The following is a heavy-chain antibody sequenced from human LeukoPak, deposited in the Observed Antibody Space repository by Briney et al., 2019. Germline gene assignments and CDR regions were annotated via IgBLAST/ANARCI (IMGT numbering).Heavy chain of an antibody. D-gene: IGHD3-3*01. CDR1: GGSFSGYY. V-gene: IGHV4-4*07. CDR3: ARDGYDFWSGHPGGAFDI. Sequence: PSETLSLTCAVYGGSFSGYYWSWIRQPAGKGLEWIGRIYTSGSTNYNPSLKSRVTMSVDTSKNQFSLKLSSVTAADTAVYYCARDGYDFWSGHPGGAFDIWGQGTMVTVSS. CDR2: IYTSGST. J-gene: IGHJ3*02.